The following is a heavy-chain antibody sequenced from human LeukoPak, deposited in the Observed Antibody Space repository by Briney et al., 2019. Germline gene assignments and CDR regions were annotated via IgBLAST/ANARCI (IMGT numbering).Heavy chain of an antibody. CDR3: ARGPAAIYGWFDP. D-gene: IGHD2-2*02. CDR1: GGSISSYY. J-gene: IGHJ5*02. Sequence: NPSETLSLTCTVSGGSISSYYWSWIRQPPGKGLEWIGYIYYSGSTNYNPSLKSRVTISVDTSKNQFSLKLSSVTAADTAVYYCARGPAAIYGWFDPWGQGTLVTVSS. V-gene: IGHV4-59*12. CDR2: IYYSGST.